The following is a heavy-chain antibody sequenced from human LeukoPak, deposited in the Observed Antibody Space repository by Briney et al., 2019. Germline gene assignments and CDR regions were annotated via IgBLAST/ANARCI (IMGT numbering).Heavy chain of an antibody. CDR3: ARAGVGGYYDSSGYGEMVYYYYYYMDV. CDR1: GYTFTSYY. D-gene: IGHD3-22*01. J-gene: IGHJ6*03. Sequence: ASVKVSCKASGYTFTSYYMHWVRQPPGQGLERMGIINPSGGSTSYAQKFQGRVTMTRDTSTSTDYMELSSLRSEDTAVYYCARAGVGGYYDSSGYGEMVYYYYYYMDVWGKGTTVTVSS. CDR2: INPSGGST. V-gene: IGHV1-46*01.